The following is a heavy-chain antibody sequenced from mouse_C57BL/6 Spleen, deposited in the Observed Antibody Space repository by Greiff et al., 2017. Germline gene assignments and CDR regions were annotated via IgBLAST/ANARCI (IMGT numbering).Heavy chain of an antibody. V-gene: IGHV2-9-1*01. CDR1: GFSLTSSA. CDR3: AREGDYDGDYAMDY. J-gene: IGHJ4*01. CDR2: IWTGGVT. Sequence: QVQLQPSGPGLVAPSQSLSITCTVSGFSLTSSAISFVRPPPGTGLEWLGVIWTGGVTHYNSALKYRLSISKDNSKSQVFLKMNSLQTDDTARYDCAREGDYDGDYAMDYWGQGTSVTVSS. D-gene: IGHD2-4*01.